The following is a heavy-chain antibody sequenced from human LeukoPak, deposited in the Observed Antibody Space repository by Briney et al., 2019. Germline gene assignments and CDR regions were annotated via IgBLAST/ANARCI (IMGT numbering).Heavy chain of an antibody. Sequence: ASVKVSCKASGYSFTNYAMNWVRQAPGQGLEWMGWINTNTGNPTYAQGFTGRFVFSLDTSVSTAYLQISSLKAEDTAVFYCARDFSSSIWYGFDYWGQGTLVTVSS. CDR3: ARDFSSSIWYGFDY. CDR1: GYSFTNYA. D-gene: IGHD6-13*01. V-gene: IGHV7-4-1*02. J-gene: IGHJ4*02. CDR2: INTNTGNP.